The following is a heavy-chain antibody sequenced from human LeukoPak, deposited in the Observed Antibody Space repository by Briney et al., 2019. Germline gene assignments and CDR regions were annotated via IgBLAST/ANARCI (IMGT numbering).Heavy chain of an antibody. CDR1: GGSVNSYY. Sequence: SETLSLTCTVSGGSVNSYYLSWIRQPAGKTLEWIGRIYDGGSTNYNPSLKSRVTMSVDTSKNQISLKLKSVTAADTAVYYCARDSGTSGEVKLDPWGQGALVTVSS. CDR2: IYDGGST. V-gene: IGHV4-4*07. D-gene: IGHD3-10*01. J-gene: IGHJ5*02. CDR3: ARDSGTSGEVKLDP.